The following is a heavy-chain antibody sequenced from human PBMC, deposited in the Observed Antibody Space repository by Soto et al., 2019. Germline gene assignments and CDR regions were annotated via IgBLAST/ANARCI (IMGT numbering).Heavy chain of an antibody. J-gene: IGHJ5*02. CDR2: ISSSSSYI. D-gene: IGHD2-8*01. CDR3: APLMVYAIPPDNWFDP. V-gene: IGHV3-21*01. Sequence: PGGSLRLSCAASGFTFSSYSMNWVRQAPGKGLEWVSSISSSSSYIYYADSVKGRFTISRDNAKNSLYLQMNSLRAEDTAVYYCAPLMVYAIPPDNWFDPWGQGTLVTVSS. CDR1: GFTFSSYS.